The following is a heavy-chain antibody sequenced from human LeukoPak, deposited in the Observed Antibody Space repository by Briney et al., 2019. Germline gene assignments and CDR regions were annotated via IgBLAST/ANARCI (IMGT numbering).Heavy chain of an antibody. Sequence: PGGSPRLPCAASGFTFSKHWMHWVRQAQGKGLGWVSHINSDGSSTSYADSVKGRFTISRDNAKNTLYLQMNSLRVEDTAVYYCGRVGYCANGVCPNYDYWGQGTLVTVSS. CDR1: GFTFSKHW. V-gene: IGHV3-74*01. CDR2: INSDGSST. CDR3: GRVGYCANGVCPNYDY. D-gene: IGHD2-8*01. J-gene: IGHJ4*02.